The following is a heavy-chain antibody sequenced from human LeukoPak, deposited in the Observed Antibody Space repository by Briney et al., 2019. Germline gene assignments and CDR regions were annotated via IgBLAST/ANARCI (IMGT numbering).Heavy chain of an antibody. CDR2: IGTAGDT. D-gene: IGHD4-17*01. V-gene: IGHV3-13*01. J-gene: IGHJ2*01. Sequence: GGSLRLSCAASGFTFSSYAMSWVRQAPGKGLEWVSAIGTAGDTYYPGSVKGRFTISRENAKNSLYLQMNSLRAGDTAVYYCARGWGDYLRWYFDLWGRGTLVTVSS. CDR1: GFTFSSYA. CDR3: ARGWGDYLRWYFDL.